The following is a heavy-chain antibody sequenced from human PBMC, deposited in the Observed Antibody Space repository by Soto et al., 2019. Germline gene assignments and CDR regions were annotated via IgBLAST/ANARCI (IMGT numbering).Heavy chain of an antibody. CDR2: IYTSGST. J-gene: IGHJ6*02. V-gene: IGHV4-4*07. CDR3: ARDRVVVVPAATENYYYYGMDV. Sequence: QVQLQESGPGLVKPSETLSLTYTVSGGSISSYYWSWIRQPAGKGLEWIGRIYTSGSTNYNPSLKSRVTMSVDTSKNQFSLKLSSVTAADTAVYYCARDRVVVVPAATENYYYYGMDVWGQGTTVTVSS. D-gene: IGHD2-2*01. CDR1: GGSISSYY.